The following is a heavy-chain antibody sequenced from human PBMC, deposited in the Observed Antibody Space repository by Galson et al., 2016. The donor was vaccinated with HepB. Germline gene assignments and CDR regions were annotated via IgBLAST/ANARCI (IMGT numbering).Heavy chain of an antibody. CDR2: IRYSGDPM. Sequence: SLRLSCAASGFTFSDYFMAWIRKPPGKGLERVSHIRYSGDPMSYADSVMGRFAISRDNAKNSLFLQLDRLRAEDTAVYYCARSTRGGWRPSYFAYWGQGTLVTVSS. J-gene: IGHJ4*02. CDR1: GFTFSDYF. D-gene: IGHD6-19*01. V-gene: IGHV3-11*04. CDR3: ARSTRGGWRPSYFAY.